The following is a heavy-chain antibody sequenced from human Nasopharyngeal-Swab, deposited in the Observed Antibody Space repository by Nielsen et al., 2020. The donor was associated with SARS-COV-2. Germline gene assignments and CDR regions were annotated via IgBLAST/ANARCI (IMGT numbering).Heavy chain of an antibody. V-gene: IGHV3-23*01. CDR1: GFTFNIYA. Sequence: GESLQISCAASGFTFNIYAMAWVRRAPGRGLQWVTGVSSSGGSTYYTDSVKGRFPISRDNSKNTLYLEMHSLRVEDTAVYYCAKDGVVRGDALDLWGQGTMVTVSS. D-gene: IGHD3-10*01. J-gene: IGHJ3*01. CDR3: AKDGVVRGDALDL. CDR2: VSSSGGST.